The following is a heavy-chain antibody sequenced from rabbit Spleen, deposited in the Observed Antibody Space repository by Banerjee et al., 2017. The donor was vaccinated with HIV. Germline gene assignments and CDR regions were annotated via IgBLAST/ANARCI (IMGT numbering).Heavy chain of an antibody. CDR1: GFSFSNRYY. Sequence: QSLEESGGDLVKPGASLTLTCTASGFSFSNRYYMCWVRQAPGKGLEWIACIYAGSSGSAYYATWAKGRFTISRTWSTTVTLQLNSLTTEDTATYFCARDLAGVIGWNFNLWGPGTLVTVS. J-gene: IGHJ4*01. V-gene: IGHV1S40*01. CDR3: ARDLAGVIGWNFNL. D-gene: IGHD4-1*01. CDR2: IYAGSSGSA.